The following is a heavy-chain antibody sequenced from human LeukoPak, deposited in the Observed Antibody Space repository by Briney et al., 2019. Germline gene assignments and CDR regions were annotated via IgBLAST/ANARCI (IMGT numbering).Heavy chain of an antibody. CDR1: GYTFTGYY. Sequence: ASVKVSCKASGYTFTGYYMHWVRQAPGQGLEWMGRINPNSGGTNYAQKFQGRDTMTRDTSISTAYMDLSRLRSDDTAVYYCARAGGSLGELNWALNQHWGQGTLVTVSS. J-gene: IGHJ1*01. D-gene: IGHD2-8*02. V-gene: IGHV1-2*06. CDR3: ARAGGSLGELNWALNQH. CDR2: INPNSGGT.